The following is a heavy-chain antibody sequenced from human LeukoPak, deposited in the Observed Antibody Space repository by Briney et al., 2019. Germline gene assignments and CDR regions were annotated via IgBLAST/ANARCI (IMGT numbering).Heavy chain of an antibody. V-gene: IGHV1-2*02. CDR1: GYTFTDYC. D-gene: IGHD3-22*01. Sequence: GASVKVSCKASGYTFTDYCIHWVRQAPGQGLEYMGWISPNNGGTKYAQKFQGRVTMTRDTSISTTYMELSSQTSDDTAVYYCAVVVVGRGWWFDPWGQGTLVTVSS. CDR3: AVVVVGRGWWFDP. J-gene: IGHJ5*02. CDR2: ISPNNGGT.